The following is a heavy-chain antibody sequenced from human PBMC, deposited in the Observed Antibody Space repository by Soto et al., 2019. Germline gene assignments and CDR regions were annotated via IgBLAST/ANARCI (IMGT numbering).Heavy chain of an antibody. Sequence: EVQLVESGGGLVKPGGSLRLSCAASAFTFSSYSMNWVRQAPGKGLEWVSSISSSSSYIYYADSVKGRFTISRDNAKNSLCLQMNSLRAEDTAVYYCAREVLARSWAITFGGDNYYYYGTDVWGQGTTVTVSS. CDR1: AFTFSSYS. CDR3: AREVLARSWAITFGGDNYYYYGTDV. J-gene: IGHJ6*02. V-gene: IGHV3-21*01. D-gene: IGHD3-16*01. CDR2: ISSSSSYI.